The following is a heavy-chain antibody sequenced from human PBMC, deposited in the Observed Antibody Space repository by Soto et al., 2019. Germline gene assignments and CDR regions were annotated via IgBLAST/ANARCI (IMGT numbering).Heavy chain of an antibody. CDR1: GGSISSSSYY. CDR3: AGAAAGTENWFDP. J-gene: IGHJ5*02. Sequence: QLQLQESGPGLVKPSETLSLTCTVSGGSISSSSYYWGWIRQPPGKGLEWIGSIYYSGSTYYNPSLKSRVTISVDTSKNHFSLKLSSVTAADTAVYYCAGAAAGTENWFDPWGQGTLVTVSS. V-gene: IGHV4-39*02. CDR2: IYYSGST. D-gene: IGHD6-13*01.